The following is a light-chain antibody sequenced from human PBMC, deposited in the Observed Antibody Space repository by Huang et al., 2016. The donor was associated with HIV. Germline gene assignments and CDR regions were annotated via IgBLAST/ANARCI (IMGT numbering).Light chain of an antibody. CDR1: QSVGTY. CDR2: DAS. V-gene: IGKV3-11*01. Sequence: EVVLTQSPATLSLSLGQRATLSCRASQSVGTYLAWYQQKPGQPPRLLIYDASDRATGIPARFSGSGSGTDFTLTISTLGPEDFALYYCQQRGNWPRTFGQGTKLEIK. J-gene: IGKJ2*01. CDR3: QQRGNWPRT.